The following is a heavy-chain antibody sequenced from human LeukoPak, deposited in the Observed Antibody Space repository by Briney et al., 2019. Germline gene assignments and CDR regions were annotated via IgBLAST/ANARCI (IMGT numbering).Heavy chain of an antibody. D-gene: IGHD1-26*01. CDR3: TTWVGAHFDF. V-gene: IGHV3-23*01. CDR1: GFTFSNYA. CDR2: IDGPTFRT. Sequence: GESLKISCAASGFTFSNYAMHWVRQAPGKGLEWVSTIDGPTFRTHYADSVMGRFTISRDSSKNTLYLQMNSLRAEDAAVYFCTTWVGAHFDFWGQGTLVTVSS. J-gene: IGHJ4*02.